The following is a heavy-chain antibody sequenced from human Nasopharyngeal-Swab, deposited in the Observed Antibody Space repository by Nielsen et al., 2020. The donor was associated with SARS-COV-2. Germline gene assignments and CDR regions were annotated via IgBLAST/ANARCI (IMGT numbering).Heavy chain of an antibody. Sequence: GESLKISCAASGFTVSSNYMSWVRQAPGKGLEWVSIIYPSGSTYYAESVKGRFTISRDNSKNTLYLQMNSLRAEDTAFYYCARMGSTNYFDYWGQGTPVTVSS. D-gene: IGHD5-24*01. J-gene: IGHJ4*02. V-gene: IGHV3-53*01. CDR1: GFTVSSNY. CDR2: IYPSGST. CDR3: ARMGSTNYFDY.